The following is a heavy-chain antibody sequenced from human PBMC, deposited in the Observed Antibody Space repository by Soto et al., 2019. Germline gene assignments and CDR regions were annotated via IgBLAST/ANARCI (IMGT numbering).Heavy chain of an antibody. CDR2: INHSGST. J-gene: IGHJ5*02. V-gene: IGHV4-34*01. CDR3: ARVRKYYDILTGYSGISSNWFDP. CDR1: GGSFSGYY. D-gene: IGHD3-9*01. Sequence: SETLSLTCAVYGGSFSGYYWSWIRQPPGKGLEWIGEINHSGSTNYNPSLKSRVTISVDTSKNQFSLKLSSVTAADTVVYYCARVRKYYDILTGYSGISSNWFDPWGQGTLVTVSS.